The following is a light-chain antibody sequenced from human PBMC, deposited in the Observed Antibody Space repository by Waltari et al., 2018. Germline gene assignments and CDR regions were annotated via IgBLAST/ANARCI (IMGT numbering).Light chain of an antibody. V-gene: IGLV3-21*02. J-gene: IGLJ2*01. Sequence: SYVLTQPPSVSVAPGQPARIPCGGNNIGRRTVHWCQQRPGQAPVLVVYDDTDRPSGIPERFSGSNSGDTATLTISRVEAGDEADYYCHVWDSSSDPVVFGGGTKLTVL. CDR1: NIGRRT. CDR2: DDT. CDR3: HVWDSSSDPVV.